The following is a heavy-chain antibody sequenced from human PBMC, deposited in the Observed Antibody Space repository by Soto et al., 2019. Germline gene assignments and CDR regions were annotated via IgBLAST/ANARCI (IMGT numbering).Heavy chain of an antibody. D-gene: IGHD6-19*01. CDR2: ISYDGSNK. Sequence: QVQLVESGGGVVQPGRSLRLSCAASGFTFSSYAMHWVRQAPGKGLEWVAVISYDGSNKYYADSVKGRFTISRDNSKNTLYLQMNSLRAEDTAVYYCASDRPRGAVAGTLDYWGQGTLVTVSS. J-gene: IGHJ4*02. CDR3: ASDRPRGAVAGTLDY. CDR1: GFTFSSYA. V-gene: IGHV3-30-3*01.